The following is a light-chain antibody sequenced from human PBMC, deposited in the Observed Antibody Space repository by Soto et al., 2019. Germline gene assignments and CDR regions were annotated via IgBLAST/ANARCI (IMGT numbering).Light chain of an antibody. Sequence: IVLTQSPGTLSLSPGERAILSCRASQSVAGSLAWYQQKPGQAPRLLIYDISTRAAAIPARFSGSGSGTDFTLTVSSLEPEDFALYYCQQRSNRITFGQGTRLEIK. CDR2: DIS. V-gene: IGKV3-11*01. J-gene: IGKJ5*01. CDR1: QSVAGS. CDR3: QQRSNRIT.